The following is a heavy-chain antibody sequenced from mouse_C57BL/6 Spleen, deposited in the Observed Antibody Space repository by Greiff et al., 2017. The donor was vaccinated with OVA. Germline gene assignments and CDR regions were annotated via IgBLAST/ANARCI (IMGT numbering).Heavy chain of an antibody. D-gene: IGHD4-1*01. J-gene: IGHJ3*01. V-gene: IGHV5-9*01. CDR1: GFTFSSYT. CDR3: ARRWDGFAY. CDR2: ISGGGGNT. Sequence: EVQVVESGGGLVKPGGSLKLSCAASGFTFSSYTMSWVRQTPEKRLEWVATISGGGGNTYYPDSVKGRFTISRDNAKNTLYLQMSSLRSEDTALYYCARRWDGFAYWGQGTLVTVSA.